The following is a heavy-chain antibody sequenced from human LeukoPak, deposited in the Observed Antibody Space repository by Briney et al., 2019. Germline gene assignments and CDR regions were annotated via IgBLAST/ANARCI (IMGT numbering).Heavy chain of an antibody. J-gene: IGHJ3*01. CDR3: ASWEEGRCYDSAGYCEPFDL. V-gene: IGHV4-4*07. D-gene: IGHD2-2*01. CDR1: GGSIGGYY. Sequence: SETLSLSCGVSGGSIGGYYWNWLRQAPGKGLEWIGHIFTSGGPDYSPSLKSRVTFSRDTARSQIYLRMTSVTAAETAMYYCASWEEGRCYDSAGYCEPFDLWGQGIMVIVSS. CDR2: IFTSGGP.